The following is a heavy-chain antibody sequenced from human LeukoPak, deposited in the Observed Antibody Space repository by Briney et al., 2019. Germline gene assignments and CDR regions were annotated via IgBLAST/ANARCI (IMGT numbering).Heavy chain of an antibody. J-gene: IGHJ4*02. CDR2: INSDGSST. CDR3: ARGYSSTTPFDY. V-gene: IGHV3-74*01. CDR1: GFTFSSYW. Sequence: GGSLRLSCAASGFTFSSYWMHWVRQAPGKGLVWVSRINSDGSSTSYADSVKGRFTISRDNAKNTLYLQMNGLRAEDTAVYYCARGYSSTTPFDYWGQGTLVTVSS. D-gene: IGHD5/OR15-5a*01.